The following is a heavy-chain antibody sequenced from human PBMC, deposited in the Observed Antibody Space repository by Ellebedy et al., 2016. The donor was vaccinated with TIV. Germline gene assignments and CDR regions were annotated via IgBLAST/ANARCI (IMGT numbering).Heavy chain of an antibody. J-gene: IGHJ4*02. D-gene: IGHD2-15*01. Sequence: GGSLRLXXAASGFTFSSYAMSWVRQAPGKGLEWVSAISGSGGSTYYADSVKGRFTISRDNSKNTLYLQMNSLRAEDTAVYYCARDSCSGGSCYYLFWGQGTLVTVSS. CDR3: ARDSCSGGSCYYLF. CDR2: ISGSGGST. CDR1: GFTFSSYA. V-gene: IGHV3-23*01.